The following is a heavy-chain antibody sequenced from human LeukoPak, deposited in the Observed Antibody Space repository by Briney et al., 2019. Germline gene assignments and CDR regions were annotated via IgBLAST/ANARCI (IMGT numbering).Heavy chain of an antibody. D-gene: IGHD6-13*01. CDR3: ARVTPLSWYGYNWFDP. J-gene: IGHJ5*02. CDR2: IIPIFGTA. Sequence: ASVKVSCKASGGTFSSYAISWVRQAPGQGLEWMGGIIPIFGTANYAQKFQGRVTITADESTGTAYMELSSLRSEDTAVYYCARVTPLSWYGYNWFDPWGQGTLVTVSS. V-gene: IGHV1-69*01. CDR1: GGTFSSYA.